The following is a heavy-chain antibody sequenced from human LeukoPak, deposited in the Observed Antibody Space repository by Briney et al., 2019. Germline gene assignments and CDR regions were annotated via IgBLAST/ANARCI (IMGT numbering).Heavy chain of an antibody. CDR1: GYTFTDYY. J-gene: IGHJ6*02. Sequence: ASVKVSCKASGYTFTDYYMHWVRQPPGQGLEWMGIITPSGGSTSYAQKFQGRVSMTRDSSTTTVYMELSSLRSEDTAVYYCARGTYYYGLGVWGQGTTVTVSS. V-gene: IGHV1-46*01. CDR3: ARGTYYYGLGV. CDR2: ITPSGGST.